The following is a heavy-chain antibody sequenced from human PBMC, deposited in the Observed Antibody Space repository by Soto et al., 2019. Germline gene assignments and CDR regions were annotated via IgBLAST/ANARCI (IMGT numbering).Heavy chain of an antibody. V-gene: IGHV3-48*04. CDR1: GFTFSSYS. CDR2: ISSSSSTI. J-gene: IGHJ1*01. CDR3: ARDYGIAARPGPQITFRYAEYFQH. Sequence: GESLKISCAASGFTFSSYSMNWVRQAPGKGLEWVSYISSSSSTIYYADSVKGRFTISRDNAKNSLYLQMNSLRAEDTAVYYCARDYGIAARPGPQITFRYAEYFQHWGQGTLVTVSS. D-gene: IGHD6-6*01.